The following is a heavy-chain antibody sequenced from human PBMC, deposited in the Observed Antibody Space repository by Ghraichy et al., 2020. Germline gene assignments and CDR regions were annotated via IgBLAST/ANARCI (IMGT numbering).Heavy chain of an antibody. V-gene: IGHV3-23*01. CDR1: GFTFSSYT. CDR3: AKKVGSSGWFFDF. J-gene: IGHJ4*02. D-gene: IGHD6-19*01. Sequence: GGSLRLSCAASGFTFSSYTLGWVRQAPGKGLECVSGISASGGNTYYADSVKGRFTISRDNSKNTLYLQMNSLRAEDTAVYYCAKKVGSSGWFFDFWGQGTLVTVSS. CDR2: ISASGGNT.